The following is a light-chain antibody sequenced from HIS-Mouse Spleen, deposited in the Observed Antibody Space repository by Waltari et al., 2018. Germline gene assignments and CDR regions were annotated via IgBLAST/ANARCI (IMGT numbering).Light chain of an antibody. Sequence: QSALTQPPSLSGSPGQSVTFPCTGTTVNVVGYNYFSWYQQHPAKAPKLMIYDVSKRPSGVPDRFSGSKSGNTASLTISGLQAEDEADYYCCSYAGSSSVVFGGGTKLTVL. J-gene: IGLJ2*01. V-gene: IGLV2-11*01. CDR1: TVNVVGYNY. CDR3: CSYAGSSSVV. CDR2: DVS.